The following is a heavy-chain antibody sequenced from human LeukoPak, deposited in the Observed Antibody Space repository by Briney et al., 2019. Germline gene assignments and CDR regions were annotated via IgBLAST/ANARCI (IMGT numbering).Heavy chain of an antibody. CDR3: ATPRSGYYYYFDY. J-gene: IGHJ4*02. V-gene: IGHV3-66*01. D-gene: IGHD3-22*01. CDR2: IYGAGST. CDR1: GFTVSSNY. Sequence: GGSLRLSCAASGFTVSSNYMSWVRQAPGKGLEWVSVIYGAGSTYCADSVKGRFTISRDNSKNTLYLQMNSLRAEDTAVYYCATPRSGYYYYFDYWGQGTLVTVSS.